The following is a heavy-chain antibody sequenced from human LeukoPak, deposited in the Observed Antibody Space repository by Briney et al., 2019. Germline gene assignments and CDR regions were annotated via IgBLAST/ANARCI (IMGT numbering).Heavy chain of an antibody. Sequence: PGGSLRLSCAASGFTFSSYAMSWVRQAPGKGLEWVSAISGSGGSTYYAGSVKGRFTISRDNAKNSLYLQMSSLRAEDTALYYCAKDRSALPAAGNGMDVWGQGTTVTVSS. V-gene: IGHV3-23*01. D-gene: IGHD6-13*01. CDR1: GFTFSSYA. CDR3: AKDRSALPAAGNGMDV. J-gene: IGHJ6*02. CDR2: ISGSGGST.